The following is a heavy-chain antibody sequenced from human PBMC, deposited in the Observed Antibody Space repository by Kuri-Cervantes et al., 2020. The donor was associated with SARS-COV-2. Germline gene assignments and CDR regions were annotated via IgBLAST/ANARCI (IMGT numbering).Heavy chain of an antibody. V-gene: IGHV1-69*13. J-gene: IGHJ6*02. CDR1: GGTFSSYA. CDR2: IIPIFGTA. D-gene: IGHD1-1*01. CDR3: ATGLVDARSPLPSHYYGLSV. Sequence: SVKVSCKASGGTFSSYAISWVRQAPGQGLEWMGGIIPIFGTANYAQKFQGRVTITADESTSTAYMELSSLRSDDTAVYYCATGLVDARSPLPSHYYGLSVWGQGTTVTVSS.